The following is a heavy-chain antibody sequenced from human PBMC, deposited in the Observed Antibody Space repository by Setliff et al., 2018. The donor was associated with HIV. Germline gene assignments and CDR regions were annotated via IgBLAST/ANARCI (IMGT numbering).Heavy chain of an antibody. CDR3: ARGRDYFGP. CDR1: GDSISGYF. V-gene: IGHV4-59*01. J-gene: IGHJ4*02. Sequence: PSETLSLTCTVSGDSISGYFWSWIRQPPGKGLEWIGFIYYSGSTVYNPSLKSRVTISVDTSKNQFSLELTSLTAADTAVYYCARGRDYFGPWGQGTLVTVS. CDR2: IYYSGST.